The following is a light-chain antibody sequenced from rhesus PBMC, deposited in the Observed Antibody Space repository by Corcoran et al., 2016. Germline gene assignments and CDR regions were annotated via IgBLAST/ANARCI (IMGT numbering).Light chain of an antibody. CDR2: EAS. J-gene: IGKJ1*01. Sequence: DIQMTQSPSSLSASVGETVTITRRASQRLSSWLAWYQPNTGKTPKILISEASSLQSGVPSCFSGSGSGTDFTLTISSLQSEDVATYYCQQYNSSPWTIGQGTRVEIK. CDR3: QQYNSSPWT. CDR1: QRLSSW. V-gene: IGKV1-22*01.